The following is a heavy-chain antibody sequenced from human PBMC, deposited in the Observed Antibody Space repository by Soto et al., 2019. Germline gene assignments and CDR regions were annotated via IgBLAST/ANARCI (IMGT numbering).Heavy chain of an antibody. CDR3: AHRPRSTSWYAAFDY. D-gene: IGHD6-13*01. Sequence: QITLEQSGPPLVKPTQTLTLTCTFSGFSLNTSGVGVGWIRQPPGKALEWLALIYWDDDKRYSPSLKSRLTITKDTSKNQVVLTMTNMDPVDSATYYCAHRPRSTSWYAAFDYWGQGTLVTVSS. J-gene: IGHJ4*02. CDR2: IYWDDDK. V-gene: IGHV2-5*02. CDR1: GFSLNTSGVG.